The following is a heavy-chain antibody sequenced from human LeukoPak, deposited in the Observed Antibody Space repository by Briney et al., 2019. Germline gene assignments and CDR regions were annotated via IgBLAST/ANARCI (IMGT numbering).Heavy chain of an antibody. J-gene: IGHJ4*02. CDR2: ISGSGGST. CDR3: ANYDSSGYPLRVFDY. D-gene: IGHD3-22*01. CDR1: GFTFSSYA. Sequence: GGSLRLSCAASGFTFSSYAMSWVRQAPGKGLEWVSAISGSGGSTYYADSVKGRFTLSRDNSKNTLYLQMNTLRAEDTAVYYCANYDSSGYPLRVFDYWGQGTLVTVSS. V-gene: IGHV3-23*01.